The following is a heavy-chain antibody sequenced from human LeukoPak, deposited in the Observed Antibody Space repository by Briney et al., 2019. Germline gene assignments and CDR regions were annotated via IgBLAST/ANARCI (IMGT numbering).Heavy chain of an antibody. V-gene: IGHV3-23*01. CDR2: IRGSGGST. D-gene: IGHD6-13*01. CDR1: GFTFNSYA. Sequence: GGSLRLSCAASGFTFNSYAMSWVRQAPGKGLEWVSAIRGSGGSTYYADSVKGRFTISRDNSMNTLSLQMNSLRAEDTALYYCAKSSSWTYHYLDYWGQGALVTVSS. CDR3: AKSSSWTYHYLDY. J-gene: IGHJ4*02.